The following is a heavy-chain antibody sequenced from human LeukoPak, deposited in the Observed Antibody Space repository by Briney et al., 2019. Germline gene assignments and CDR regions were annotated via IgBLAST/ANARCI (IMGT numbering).Heavy chain of an antibody. CDR1: GFAFSYSS. CDR2: ISYDGHYK. Sequence: PGGSLRLSCAASGFAFSYSSMHWVRQAPGKGLEWVAGISYDGHYKGYADSVRGRFTIPRDDSKNHLNLEMSGLRPEDAALYYCVRDLLVGSPDYFDLWGQGALVTVSS. D-gene: IGHD1-26*01. CDR3: VRDLLVGSPDYFDL. J-gene: IGHJ4*02. V-gene: IGHV3-30*04.